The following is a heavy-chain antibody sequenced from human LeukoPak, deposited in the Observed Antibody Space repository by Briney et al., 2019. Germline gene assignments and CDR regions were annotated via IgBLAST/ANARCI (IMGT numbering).Heavy chain of an antibody. CDR1: GFTFSDYY. Sequence: GSLRLPCEASGFTFSDYYMSWVRQAPGKGLEWVSYISGSSGYTKYADSVKGRFTISRDNAKNSLYLQVNSLRAEDTAVYYCARGTGTTAYFDYWGQGTPVTVSS. V-gene: IGHV3-11*06. J-gene: IGHJ4*02. CDR2: ISGSSGYT. D-gene: IGHD1-1*01. CDR3: ARGTGTTAYFDY.